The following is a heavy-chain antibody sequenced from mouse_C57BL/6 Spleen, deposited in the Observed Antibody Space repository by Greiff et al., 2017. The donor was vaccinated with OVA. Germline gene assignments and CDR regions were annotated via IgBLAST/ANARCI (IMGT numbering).Heavy chain of an antibody. V-gene: IGHV1-69*01. J-gene: IGHJ1*03. CDR3: ERGYGSSYGWYFDV. Sequence: VQLQQSGAELVMPGASVKLSCKASGYTFTSYWMHWVKQRPGQGLEWIGEIDPSDSYTKYNQKITGKSTLNVYKSSSTAYMQLSSLTSEDSAVYYCERGYGSSYGWYFDVWGTGTTVTVSS. CDR2: IDPSDSYT. CDR1: GYTFTSYW. D-gene: IGHD1-1*01.